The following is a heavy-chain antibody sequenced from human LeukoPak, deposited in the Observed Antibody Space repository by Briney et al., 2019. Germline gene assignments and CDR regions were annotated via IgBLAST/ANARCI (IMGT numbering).Heavy chain of an antibody. CDR2: VSGGSRTI. CDR3: ARDSAWAFDI. V-gene: IGHV3-48*02. CDR1: GXNFGDYS. J-gene: IGHJ3*02. Sequence: GGSLRLSCAASGXNFGDYSMNWVRQAPGKGLEWVSYVSGGSRTIVYADSVKGRFTISRDDVKNSVYLQMNSLRDEDTAVYYCARDSAWAFDIWGQGTMVTVSS.